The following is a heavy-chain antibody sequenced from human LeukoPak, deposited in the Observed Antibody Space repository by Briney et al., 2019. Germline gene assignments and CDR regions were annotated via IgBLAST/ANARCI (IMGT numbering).Heavy chain of an antibody. J-gene: IGHJ4*02. CDR2: IYHSGST. Sequence: SETLSLTCAVSTYSISSDYYWGWIRQPPGKGLEWIGSIYHSGSTYYNPSLKSRVTISVDTSKNQFSLKLSSVTAADTAVYYCARESPYYYDSSGYYKGVFDYWGQGTLVTVSS. V-gene: IGHV4-38-2*02. D-gene: IGHD3-22*01. CDR3: ARESPYYYDSSGYYKGVFDY. CDR1: TYSISSDYY.